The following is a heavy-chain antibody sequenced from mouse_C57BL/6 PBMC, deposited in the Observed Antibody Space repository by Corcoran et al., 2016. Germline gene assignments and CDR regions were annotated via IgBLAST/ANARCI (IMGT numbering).Heavy chain of an antibody. J-gene: IGHJ2*01. D-gene: IGHD1-1*01. CDR2: INPNNGGT. CDR1: GYTFTDYY. Sequence: EVQLQQSGPELVKPGASVKISCKASGYTFTDYYMNWVKQSHGKSLEWIGDINPNNGGTSYNQKFKGKATLTVDKSSSTAYMELRSLTSEDSAVYYCARSREYYYGSSPDYWGQGTTLTVSS. CDR3: ARSREYYYGSSPDY. V-gene: IGHV1-26*01.